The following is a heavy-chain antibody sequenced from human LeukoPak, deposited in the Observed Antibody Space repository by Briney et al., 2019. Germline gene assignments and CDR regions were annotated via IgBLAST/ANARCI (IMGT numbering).Heavy chain of an antibody. CDR1: GFTFDDYG. D-gene: IGHD6-13*01. V-gene: IGHV3-23*01. CDR3: AKDAAGPEY. CDR2: ISAGGGST. Sequence: GGSLRLSCAASGFTFDDYGMSWVRQAPGKGLFWVSGISAGGGSTYYADSVKGRFTISRDNSRNTLYLQMNSLRAEDTAVYYCAKDAAGPEYWGQGTLVTVSS. J-gene: IGHJ4*02.